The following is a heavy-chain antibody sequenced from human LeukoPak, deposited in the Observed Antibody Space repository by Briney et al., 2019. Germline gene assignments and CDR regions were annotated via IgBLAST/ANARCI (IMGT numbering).Heavy chain of an antibody. D-gene: IGHD6-19*01. J-gene: IGHJ4*02. CDR3: AKASSVPDRRYSSGWYASLSYFDY. CDR1: GFTFSSYG. Sequence: PGGSLRLSCAASGFTFSSYGMHWVRQAPGKGLEWVAVISYDGSNKYYADSVKGRFTISRDNSKNTLYLQMNSLRAEDTALYYCAKASSVPDRRYSSGWYASLSYFDYWGQGTLVTVSS. CDR2: ISYDGSNK. V-gene: IGHV3-30*18.